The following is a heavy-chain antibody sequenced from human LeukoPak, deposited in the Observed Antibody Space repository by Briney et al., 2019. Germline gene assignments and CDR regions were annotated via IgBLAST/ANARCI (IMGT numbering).Heavy chain of an antibody. J-gene: IGHJ4*02. CDR1: GFTFSIYW. CDR3: ARVGTAEGTLEDY. V-gene: IGHV3-7*01. CDR2: IKNDGSEK. D-gene: IGHD6-13*01. Sequence: GGSLRLSCAASGFTFSIYWMSWVRQPPRKGLEWVANIKNDGSEKYYVDSVKGRFTISRDNAKNSLHLQMNSLRAEDTAVYYCARVGTAEGTLEDYWGQGTLVTVSS.